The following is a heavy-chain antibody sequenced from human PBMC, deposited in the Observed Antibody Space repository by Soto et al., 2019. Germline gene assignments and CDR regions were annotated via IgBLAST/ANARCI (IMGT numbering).Heavy chain of an antibody. J-gene: IGHJ3*02. CDR2: VDYSGGT. CDR1: GGSLTDHY. D-gene: IGHD2-21*01. Sequence: QVQLQESGPGLVKPSETLSLNCTVAGGSLTDHYWNWFRQAPGKGLHWIGYVDYSGGTNYNPSLMRRVTMSVDESKNQFSLILLSVPAADTAVDYCSRGNDWKGSTFDIWGQGTMVSVSS. CDR3: SRGNDWKGSTFDI. V-gene: IGHV4-59*11.